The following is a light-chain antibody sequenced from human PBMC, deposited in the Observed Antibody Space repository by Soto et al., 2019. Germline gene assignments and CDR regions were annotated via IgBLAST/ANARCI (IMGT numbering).Light chain of an antibody. V-gene: IGKV1-5*03. CDR2: KAS. Sequence: DIQMTQSPSTLSGSVGDRVTITCRASQTISSWLAWYQQKPGKAPKLLIYKASTLESGVPSRFSGSGSGTEFTFTISSLQPDDFATYYCQQFHSYPYTFGQGTKVDIK. J-gene: IGKJ2*01. CDR3: QQFHSYPYT. CDR1: QTISSW.